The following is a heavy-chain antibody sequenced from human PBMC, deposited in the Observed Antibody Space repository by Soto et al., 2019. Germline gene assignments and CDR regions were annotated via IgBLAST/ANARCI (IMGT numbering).Heavy chain of an antibody. Sequence: GGSLRLSCAASGFTFSSYGMHWVRQAPGKGLEWVAVIWYDGSNKYYADSVKGRFTISRDNSKNTLYLQMNSLRAEDTAVYYCARDRGITIYGMDVWGQGTTVTVSS. J-gene: IGHJ6*02. CDR3: ARDRGITIYGMDV. D-gene: IGHD3-3*01. CDR2: IWYDGSNK. V-gene: IGHV3-33*01. CDR1: GFTFSSYG.